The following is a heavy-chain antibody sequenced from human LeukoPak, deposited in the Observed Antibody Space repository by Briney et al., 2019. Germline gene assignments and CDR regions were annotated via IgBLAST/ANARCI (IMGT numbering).Heavy chain of an antibody. J-gene: IGHJ4*02. D-gene: IGHD4-17*01. CDR2: IYTSGST. V-gene: IGHV4-4*09. CDR3: ARQRELDYGDYVGTFDY. CDR1: GGSISSYY. Sequence: PSETLSLTCTVSGGSISSYYWSWIRQPPGKGLEWIGYIYTSGSTNYNPSLKSRVTISVDTSKNQFSLKLSSVTAADTAVYYCARQRELDYGDYVGTFDYWGQGTLVNVSS.